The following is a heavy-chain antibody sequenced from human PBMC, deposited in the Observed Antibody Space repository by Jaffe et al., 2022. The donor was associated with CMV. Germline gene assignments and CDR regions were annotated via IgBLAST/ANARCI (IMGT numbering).Heavy chain of an antibody. D-gene: IGHD3-10*01. V-gene: IGHV4-39*01. CDR2: IYYSGST. J-gene: IGHJ4*02. CDR3: VPYGSGSSSDY. CDR1: GGSISSSSYY. Sequence: QLQLQESGPGLVKPSETLSLTCTVSGGSISSSSYYWGWIRQPPGKGLEWIGSIYYSGSTYYNPSLKSRVTISVDTSKNQFSLKLSSVTAADTAVYYCVPYGSGSSSDYWGQGTLVTVSS.